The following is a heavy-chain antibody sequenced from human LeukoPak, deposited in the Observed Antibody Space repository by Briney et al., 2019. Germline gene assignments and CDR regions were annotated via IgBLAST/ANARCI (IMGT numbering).Heavy chain of an antibody. V-gene: IGHV3-74*01. Sequence: QPGGSLRLSCATSGFTLSSYWMHWVRQVPGKGLEWLSRINNDGVSTSYADSVKGRFTISRDNAKNTLYLQMNSLRAEDTAVYYCARKEDSSSAAFDIWGQGTMVTVSS. D-gene: IGHD6-6*01. CDR1: GFTLSSYW. CDR2: INNDGVST. J-gene: IGHJ3*02. CDR3: ARKEDSSSAAFDI.